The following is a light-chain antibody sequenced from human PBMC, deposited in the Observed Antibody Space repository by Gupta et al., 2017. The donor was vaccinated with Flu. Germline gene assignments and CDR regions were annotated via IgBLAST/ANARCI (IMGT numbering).Light chain of an antibody. CDR2: GAS. CDR1: HGIRND. V-gene: IGKV1-6*01. Sequence: AIHMTQSPPSLSASVGDRVTITCRSSHGIRNDLGWYQQKPGKAPKLLIYGASSLQSGVPSRFSGSGSGTDFTLTISSLHPEDFATYYCLQYYNYPRTFGQWTKVEIK. CDR3: LQYYNYPRT. J-gene: IGKJ1*01.